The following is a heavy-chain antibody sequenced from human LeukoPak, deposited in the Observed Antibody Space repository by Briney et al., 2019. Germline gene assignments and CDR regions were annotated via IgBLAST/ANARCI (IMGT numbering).Heavy chain of an antibody. CDR1: GFTFSSYS. CDR2: ISSRSSYI. J-gene: IGHJ3*02. CDR3: ARDSPALPKAFDI. V-gene: IGHV3-21*01. D-gene: IGHD1-14*01. Sequence: GGSLRLSCAASGFTFSSYSMNWVRQAPGKGLEWVSSISSRSSYIYYADSVKGRFTISRDNAKNTLYLQMNSLRAEDTAVYYCARDSPALPKAFDIWGQGTMVTVSS.